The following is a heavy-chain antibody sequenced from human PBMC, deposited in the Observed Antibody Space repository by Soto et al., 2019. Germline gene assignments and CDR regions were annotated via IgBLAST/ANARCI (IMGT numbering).Heavy chain of an antibody. Sequence: EVHLVESGGGLVKAGGSLRLSCAASGFTFSNAWMSWVRQAPGKGLEWIGRIKTNSDGGTVDYASPVKGRFTISREDSKSMLYLDLNSLKTEDTGVYFCATVYCATTSCYAPFDYWGKGALVTVSS. V-gene: IGHV3-15*01. D-gene: IGHD2-2*01. CDR2: IKTNSDGGTV. CDR3: ATVYCATTSCYAPFDY. CDR1: GFTFSNAW. J-gene: IGHJ4*02.